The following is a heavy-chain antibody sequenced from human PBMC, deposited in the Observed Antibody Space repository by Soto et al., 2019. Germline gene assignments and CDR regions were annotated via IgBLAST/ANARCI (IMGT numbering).Heavy chain of an antibody. CDR1: GFTFSSYA. CDR2: ISYDGSNK. Sequence: QVQLVESGGGVVQPGRSLRLSCAASGFTFSSYAMHWVRQAPGKGLEWVAVISYDGSNKYYADSVKGRFTISRDNSKNTLYLQMNSLRAEDTAVYYCARDTQGQSSSLGYYYGMDVWGQGTTVTVSS. CDR3: ARDTQGQSSSLGYYYGMDV. V-gene: IGHV3-30-3*01. D-gene: IGHD6-6*01. J-gene: IGHJ6*02.